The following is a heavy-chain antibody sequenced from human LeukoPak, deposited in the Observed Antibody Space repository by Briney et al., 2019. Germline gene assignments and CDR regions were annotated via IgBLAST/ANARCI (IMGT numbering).Heavy chain of an antibody. CDR3: ARLAVLPPAVDY. D-gene: IGHD6-19*01. V-gene: IGHV5-51*01. CDR2: IYPGDSDT. CDR1: GCSFTSYW. Sequence: RGESLKISCKGSGCSFTSYWIGWVRQMPGKGLEGMGIIYPGDSDTRYRPSFQGQVTISADKSISTAYLQWSSLKASDTAMYYCARLAVLPPAVDYWGQGTLVTVSS. J-gene: IGHJ4*02.